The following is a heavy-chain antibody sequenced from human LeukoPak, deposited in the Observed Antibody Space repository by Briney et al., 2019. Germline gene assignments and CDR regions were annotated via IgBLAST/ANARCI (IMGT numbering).Heavy chain of an antibody. J-gene: IGHJ4*02. V-gene: IGHV3-23*01. D-gene: IGHD3-16*01. CDR1: GFALSSYA. CDR3: AKVRWGSYNALDS. Sequence: GGSLRLSCAASGFALSSYAMSWVRQAPGKGLEWVSATSSSDAGTYHAESVRGRFTISRDNSKNTLYLQMNSLRAEDTAVYYCAKVRWGSYNALDSWGQGTLVTGSS. CDR2: TSSSDAGT.